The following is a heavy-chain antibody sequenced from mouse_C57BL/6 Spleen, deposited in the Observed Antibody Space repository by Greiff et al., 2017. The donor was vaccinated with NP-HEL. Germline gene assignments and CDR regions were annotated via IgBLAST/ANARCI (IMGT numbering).Heavy chain of an antibody. CDR3: ARSDDQAWFAY. CDR1: GYTFTSYT. V-gene: IGHV1-4*01. Sequence: QVQLQQSGAELARPGASVKMSCKASGYTFTSYTMHWVKQRPGQGLEWIGYINPSSGYTKYNQKFKDKATLTADKSSSTAYMQLSSLTSEDSAVYYCARSDDQAWFAYWGQGTRVTVSA. J-gene: IGHJ3*01. CDR2: INPSSGYT.